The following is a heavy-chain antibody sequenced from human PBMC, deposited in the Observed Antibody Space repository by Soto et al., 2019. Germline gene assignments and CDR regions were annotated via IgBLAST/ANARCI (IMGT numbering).Heavy chain of an antibody. Sequence: LSLTCTVAGHSINSDYYWGWIRQPPGKGLEWIGSIYPGGGTYYNPSLKSRVTISIDTSKNQFSLRLTSVTAADTAMYYCARKGYYPSGRINLFDSWGQGTLVTVSS. CDR1: GHSINSDYY. CDR2: IYPGGGT. J-gene: IGHJ4*02. V-gene: IGHV4-38-2*02. D-gene: IGHD3-10*01. CDR3: ARKGYYPSGRINLFDS.